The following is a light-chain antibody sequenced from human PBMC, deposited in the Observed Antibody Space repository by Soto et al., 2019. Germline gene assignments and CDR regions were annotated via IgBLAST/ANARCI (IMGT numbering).Light chain of an antibody. J-gene: IGKJ1*01. V-gene: IGKV1-39*01. Sequence: DIQMTQSPSSLSASVGDRVTITCRASQSISSYLNWYQQKPGKAPKLLIYAASSLQSGVPSRFSGSGSGTDFILTISSLQPDDFATYHCQQYDSYSWTFGQGTKVEMK. CDR2: AAS. CDR1: QSISSY. CDR3: QQYDSYSWT.